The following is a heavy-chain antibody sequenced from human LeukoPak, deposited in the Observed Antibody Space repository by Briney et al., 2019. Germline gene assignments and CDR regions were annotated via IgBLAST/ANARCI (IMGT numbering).Heavy chain of an antibody. D-gene: IGHD1-26*01. V-gene: IGHV1-2*02. CDR2: INPNSGGT. J-gene: IGHJ6*03. CDR1: GYTFTGYY. CDR3: ARVVEQVGATYYYYYYMDV. Sequence: ASVKVSCKASGYTFTGYYMHWVRQAPRQGLEWTGLINPNSGGTNYAQKFQGRVTMTRDTSISTAYMELSRLRSDDTAVYYCARVVEQVGATYYYYYYMDVWGKGTTVTVSS.